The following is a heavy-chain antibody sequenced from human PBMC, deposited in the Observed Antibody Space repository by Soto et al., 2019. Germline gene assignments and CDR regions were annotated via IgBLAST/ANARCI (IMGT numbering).Heavy chain of an antibody. D-gene: IGHD3-16*01. J-gene: IGHJ6*02. V-gene: IGHV4-59*01. CDR1: GGSISSYY. Sequence: QVQLQESGPGLVKPSETLSLTCTVSGGSISSYYWNWIRQPPGKGLEWIGYIYYSGSTNYNPSLKSRVTISVDTSKNQFSLKLSSVTPADTAVYYCARDGGTYGMDVWGQGTTVTVSS. CDR3: ARDGGTYGMDV. CDR2: IYYSGST.